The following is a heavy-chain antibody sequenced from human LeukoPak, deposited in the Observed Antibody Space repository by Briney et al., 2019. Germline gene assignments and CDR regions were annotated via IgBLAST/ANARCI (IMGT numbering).Heavy chain of an antibody. V-gene: IGHV1-2*02. Sequence: GASAKVSCKASGYTFTGYYMHWVRQAPGQGLEWMRWTYLTSGGTNDAPKFQRRVTMTRDTSISTAYMELSRLRSDDTAVYYCARDSSAYYWGQGTLVTVSS. CDR1: GYTFTGYY. CDR2: TYLTSGGT. CDR3: ARDSSAYY. D-gene: IGHD6-19*01. J-gene: IGHJ4*02.